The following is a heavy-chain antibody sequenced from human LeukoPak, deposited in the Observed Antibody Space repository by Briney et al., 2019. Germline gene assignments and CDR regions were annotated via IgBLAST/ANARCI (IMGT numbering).Heavy chain of an antibody. V-gene: IGHV6-1*01. CDR3: ARVGEQWLVFFDY. Sequence: SQTLSLTCAISGDSVSSNSAAWNWIRQSPSRGLEWLGRTYYRSKRYNDYAVYLKSRITINPDTSKNHFALQLNSVTPEDTAVYYGARVGEQWLVFFDYWGQGTLVTVSS. J-gene: IGHJ4*02. D-gene: IGHD6-19*01. CDR2: TYYRSKRYN. CDR1: GDSVSSNSAA.